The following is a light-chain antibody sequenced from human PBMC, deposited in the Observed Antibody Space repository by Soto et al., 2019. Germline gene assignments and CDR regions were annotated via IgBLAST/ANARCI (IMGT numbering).Light chain of an antibody. CDR1: QSVSSSY. CDR2: DAS. V-gene: IGKV3-20*01. Sequence: EIVLTQSPGTLSLSPGERATLSCRASQSVSSSYLAWYQQKPGQAPRLLIYDASSRATGIPDRFSGSGSGTDFTRTISKLEPEDLEVYYCQKYGSSLLTFGGGTKVGIK. J-gene: IGKJ4*01. CDR3: QKYGSSLLT.